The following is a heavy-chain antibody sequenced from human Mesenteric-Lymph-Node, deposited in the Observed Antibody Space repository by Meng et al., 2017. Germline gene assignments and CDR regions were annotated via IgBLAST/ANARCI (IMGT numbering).Heavy chain of an antibody. Sequence: QVPLPGSGPGPGKSSGTLSLPCTVSGGSISSSTTYSWGWIRQPPGKGLEWIGNVYYTGSTYYNPSLRSRVSISVDTSKNQFSLKLSSVTAADTAVYYCARKVATNLDLWGRGTLVTVSS. CDR2: VYYTGST. CDR1: GGSISSSTTYS. D-gene: IGHD5-12*01. V-gene: IGHV4-39*07. J-gene: IGHJ2*01. CDR3: ARKVATNLDL.